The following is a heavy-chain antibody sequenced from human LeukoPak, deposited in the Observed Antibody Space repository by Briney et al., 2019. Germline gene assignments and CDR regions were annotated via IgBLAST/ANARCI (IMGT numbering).Heavy chain of an antibody. J-gene: IGHJ4*02. D-gene: IGHD2-2*01. Sequence: PSETLSLTCTVSGASIRSNYWSWIRQPPGSGLEWIGYMDNSGSTYYNPSLKSRLTISGDTSKYQVSLKLTSVTAADTAVYYCARLGGPAAVDYWGKGTLVTVSS. V-gene: IGHV4-59*01. CDR3: ARLGGPAAVDY. CDR2: MDNSGST. CDR1: GASIRSNY.